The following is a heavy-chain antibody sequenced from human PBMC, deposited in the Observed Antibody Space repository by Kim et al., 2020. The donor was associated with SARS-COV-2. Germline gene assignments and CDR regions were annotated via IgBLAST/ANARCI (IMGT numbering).Heavy chain of an antibody. J-gene: IGHJ6*03. D-gene: IGHD3-3*01. V-gene: IGHV3-74*01. CDR1: GFTFSSYW. CDR2: INSDGSST. Sequence: GGSLRLSCAASGFTFSSYWMHWVRQAPGKGLVWVSRINSDGSSTSYADSVKGRFTISRDNAKNTLYLQMNSLRAEDTAVYYCARGEPGIFGVVKSRLDYYYYMDVWGKGTTVTVSS. CDR3: ARGEPGIFGVVKSRLDYYYYMDV.